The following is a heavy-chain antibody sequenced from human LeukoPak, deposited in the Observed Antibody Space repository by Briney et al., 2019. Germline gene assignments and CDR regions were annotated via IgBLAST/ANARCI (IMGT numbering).Heavy chain of an antibody. CDR1: GGSISSYY. CDR3: ARGRWLQFHPFDY. Sequence: PSETLSLTCTVSGGSISSYYWSWIRQPPGKGLEWIGYIHTSGSTNYNPSLKSRVTISVDTSKNQFSLKLSSVTAADTAVYYCARGRWLQFHPFDYWGQGTLVTVSS. V-gene: IGHV4-4*09. J-gene: IGHJ4*02. CDR2: IHTSGST. D-gene: IGHD5-24*01.